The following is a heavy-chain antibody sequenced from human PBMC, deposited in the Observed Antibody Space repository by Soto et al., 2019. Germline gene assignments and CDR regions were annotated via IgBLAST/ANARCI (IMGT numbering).Heavy chain of an antibody. Sequence: PGGSLRLSCAASGFTFSGSAMHRVRQASGKGLEWVGRIRNKLNNYATAYAASVKGRFTISRDDSKNTAYLQMNSLKTEDTAVYYCTRHDVYSGYGLIDYWGQGTLVTGSS. CDR2: IRNKLNNYAT. V-gene: IGHV3-73*01. CDR1: GFTFSGSA. J-gene: IGHJ4*02. D-gene: IGHD5-12*01. CDR3: TRHDVYSGYGLIDY.